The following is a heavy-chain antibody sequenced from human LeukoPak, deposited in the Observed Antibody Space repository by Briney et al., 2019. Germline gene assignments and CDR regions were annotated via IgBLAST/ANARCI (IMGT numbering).Heavy chain of an antibody. J-gene: IGHJ3*01. CDR1: GPSTSAYY. D-gene: IGHD1-26*01. CDR2: SYCGGNA. CDR3: AHSKRGGRYYINAFAV. Sequence: PSETLSLTCTVSGPSTSAYYWSWIRQPAGKGLEWIGYSYCGGNANYNPSLKSRVTISIDTSENQFSLRLTSVTAADTAIYFCAHSKRGGRYYINAFAVWGPGALVTISS. V-gene: IGHV4-59*01.